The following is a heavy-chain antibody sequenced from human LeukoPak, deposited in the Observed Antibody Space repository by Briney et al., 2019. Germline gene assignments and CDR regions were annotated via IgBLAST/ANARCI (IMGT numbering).Heavy chain of an antibody. CDR1: GFIFSNYG. CDR2: VSYDGSNK. J-gene: IGHJ4*02. V-gene: IGHV3-30*18. CDR3: AKAETMTQRGYFDY. D-gene: IGHD1-1*01. Sequence: GKSLRLSCAASGFIFSNYGMHWVRQAPGKGLEWVAVVSYDGSNKYYADSVKGRFTISRDDSKNTLSLQMSSLRAEDTAVYYCAKAETMTQRGYFDYWGQGTLVTVSS.